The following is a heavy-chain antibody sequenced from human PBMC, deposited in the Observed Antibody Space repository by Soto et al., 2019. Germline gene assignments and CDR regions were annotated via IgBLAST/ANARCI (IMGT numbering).Heavy chain of an antibody. CDR1: GFTFSSYS. V-gene: IGHV3-21*01. CDR2: ISSSSSYI. CDR3: AREGAIDCSGGSCYSEIRYYYYGMDV. J-gene: IGHJ6*02. Sequence: NPGGSLRLSSAASGFTFSSYSMNWVRQAPGKGLEWVSSISSSSSYIYYADSVKGRFTISRDNAKNSLYLQMNSLRAEDTAVYYCAREGAIDCSGGSCYSEIRYYYYGMDVWGQGTTVTVSS. D-gene: IGHD2-15*01.